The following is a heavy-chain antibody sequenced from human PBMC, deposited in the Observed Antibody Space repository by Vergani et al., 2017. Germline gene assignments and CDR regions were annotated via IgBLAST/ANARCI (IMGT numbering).Heavy chain of an antibody. CDR3: AKDPYNGDPTFDY. CDR2: ISGSGGST. V-gene: IGHV3-23*04. J-gene: IGHJ4*02. Sequence: VQLVESGGGVVQPGRSLRLSCAASGFTFSSYSMNWVRQAPGKGLEWVSAISGSGGSTYYADSVKGRFTISRDNSKNTLYLQMNSLRAEDTAVYYCAKDPYNGDPTFDYWGQGTLVTVSS. CDR1: GFTFSSYS. D-gene: IGHD4-17*01.